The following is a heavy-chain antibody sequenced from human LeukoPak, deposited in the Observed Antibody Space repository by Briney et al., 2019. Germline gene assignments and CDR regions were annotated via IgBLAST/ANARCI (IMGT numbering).Heavy chain of an antibody. CDR1: GFTFSSYG. J-gene: IGHJ4*02. Sequence: GGSLRLSCAASGFTFSSYGMHWVRQAPGKGLEWVAVIWYDGSNKYYADSVKGRFTIARDNSKNTLYLQMNSLRAEGTAVYYCAKGLYYFDYWGQGTLVTVSS. V-gene: IGHV3-33*06. CDR2: IWYDGSNK. CDR3: AKGLYYFDY.